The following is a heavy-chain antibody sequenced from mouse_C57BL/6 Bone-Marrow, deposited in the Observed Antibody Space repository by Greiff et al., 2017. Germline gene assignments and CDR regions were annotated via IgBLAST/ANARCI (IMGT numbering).Heavy chain of an antibody. Sequence: VKLQQSGAELVRPGTSVKVSCKASGYAFTNYLIEWVKQRPGQGLEWIGVINPGSGGTNYNEKFKGKATLTADKSSSTAYMQLSSLTSEDSAVYFCARRGIYYYYGEAYWGQGTTLTVSA. J-gene: IGHJ2*01. V-gene: IGHV1-54*01. CDR2: INPGSGGT. CDR1: GYAFTNYL. CDR3: ARRGIYYYYGEAY. D-gene: IGHD2-4*01.